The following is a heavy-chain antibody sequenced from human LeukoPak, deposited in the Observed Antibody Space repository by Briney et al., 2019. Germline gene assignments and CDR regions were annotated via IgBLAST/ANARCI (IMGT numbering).Heavy chain of an antibody. CDR1: GGSFSGYY. J-gene: IGHJ3*02. CDR3: ARGYRDFWSGYYRVAFDI. Sequence: SETLSLTCAVYGGSFSGYYWSWIRQPPGKGLEWIGEINHSGSTNCNPSLKSRVTISVDTSKNQFSLKLSSVTAADTAVYYCARGYRDFWSGYYRVAFDIWGQGTMVTVSS. D-gene: IGHD3-3*01. CDR2: INHSGST. V-gene: IGHV4-34*01.